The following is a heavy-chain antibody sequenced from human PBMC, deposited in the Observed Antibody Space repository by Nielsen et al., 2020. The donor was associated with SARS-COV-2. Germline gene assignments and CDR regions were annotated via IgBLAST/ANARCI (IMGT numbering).Heavy chain of an antibody. CDR1: GFTFSSYG. J-gene: IGHJ6*03. CDR3: AKDGTITTPFYYYMDV. D-gene: IGHD1-20*01. Sequence: RGSLRLSCAASGFTFSSYGMHWVRQAPGKGLEWVAVISYDGSNKYYADSVKGRFTISRDNSKNTLYLQMNSLRAEDTAVYYCAKDGTITTPFYYYMDVWGKGTTVTVSS. CDR2: ISYDGSNK. V-gene: IGHV3-30*18.